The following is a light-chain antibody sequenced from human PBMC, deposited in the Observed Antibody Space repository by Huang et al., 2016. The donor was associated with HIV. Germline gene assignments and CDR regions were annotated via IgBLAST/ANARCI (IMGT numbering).Light chain of an antibody. CDR3: QHYGSSPFT. CDR2: GAS. CDR1: PSVSSSY. V-gene: IGKV3-20*01. Sequence: DIVLTQSPGTLSLSPGERATLSCRASPSVSSSYLGWYQQKPGQAPRLLIYGASSRASGIPDRFSGSGSGTDFTLTISRLEPEDFAVYYCQHYGSSPFTFGPGTKVDIK. J-gene: IGKJ3*01.